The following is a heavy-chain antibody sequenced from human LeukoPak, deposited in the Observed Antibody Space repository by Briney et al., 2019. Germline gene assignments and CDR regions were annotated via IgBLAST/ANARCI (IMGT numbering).Heavy chain of an antibody. CDR1: GFTVTDNY. CDR3: ARTNPVYGDYDY. CDR2: IYPDGRT. V-gene: IGHV3-53*01. D-gene: IGHD4-17*01. J-gene: IGHJ4*02. Sequence: GGSLRLSCAVSGFTVTDNYMSWVRQAPGKGLQWASVIYPDGRTYYADSVKGRFTISRDISRNTLLLQKNSLRPDDTAVHYCARTNPVYGDYDYWGQGTLVTVSS.